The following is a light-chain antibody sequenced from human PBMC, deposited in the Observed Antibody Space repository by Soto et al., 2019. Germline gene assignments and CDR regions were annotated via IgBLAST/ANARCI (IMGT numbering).Light chain of an antibody. CDR2: EVT. CDR3: CSYATSTSWV. CDR1: SSDVGSYNV. Sequence: QSALTQPASVSGSPGQSITISCTGTSSDVGSYNVVSWYQHHPNKAPRLMIYEVTKRPSGVSYRFSGSKSGNTASLTISGLQAEDEADYYCCSYATSTSWVFGGGTKVTVL. V-gene: IGLV2-23*02. J-gene: IGLJ3*02.